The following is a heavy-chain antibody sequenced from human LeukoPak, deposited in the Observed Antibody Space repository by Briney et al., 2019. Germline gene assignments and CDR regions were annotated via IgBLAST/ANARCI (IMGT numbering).Heavy chain of an antibody. D-gene: IGHD6-13*01. Sequence: PSGTLSLTCAVSGGSISSSNWWSWVRQPPGKGLEWIGEIFHSGSTNYNPSLKSRVTISVDTSKNQFSLKLSSVTAADTAVYYCARHGFAVAAAGYFDYWGQGTLVTVSS. J-gene: IGHJ4*02. CDR3: ARHGFAVAAAGYFDY. V-gene: IGHV4-4*02. CDR2: IFHSGST. CDR1: GGSISSSNW.